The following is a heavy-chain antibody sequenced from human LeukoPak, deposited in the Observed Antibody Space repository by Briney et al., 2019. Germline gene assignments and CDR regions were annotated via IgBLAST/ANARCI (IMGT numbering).Heavy chain of an antibody. Sequence: GESLKISCKTSGYSFTSYWIAWVRQMPGKGLEWMGIIYPGDSDTTYSPSFQGHVTISADKSISTAFLQWSSLKASDTAIYYCARRGGRDGYNEGFDFWGQGTLVTVSS. V-gene: IGHV5-51*01. J-gene: IGHJ4*02. D-gene: IGHD5-24*01. CDR1: GYSFTSYW. CDR2: IYPGDSDT. CDR3: ARRGGRDGYNEGFDF.